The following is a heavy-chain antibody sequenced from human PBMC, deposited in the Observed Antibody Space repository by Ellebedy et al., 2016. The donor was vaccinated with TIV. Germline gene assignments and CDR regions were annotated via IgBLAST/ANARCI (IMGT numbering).Heavy chain of an antibody. V-gene: IGHV3-30*03. CDR3: ARPQGITIFERILYFDL. J-gene: IGHJ2*01. Sequence: PGGSLRLSCAASGFTFDSYGMHWVRQAPGKGLEWVAVITNDGNNENYADSVKSRFTTYRDNSQNTLFFQVDSLRVEDTAVYYGARPQGITIFERILYFDLWGRGTLVTVSS. CDR1: GFTFDSYG. CDR2: ITNDGNNE. D-gene: IGHD3-3*01.